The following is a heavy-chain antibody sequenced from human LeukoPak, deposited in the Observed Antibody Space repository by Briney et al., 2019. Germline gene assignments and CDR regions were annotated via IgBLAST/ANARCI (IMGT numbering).Heavy chain of an antibody. CDR2: IKQDGSEK. V-gene: IGHV3-7*01. CDR1: GFTFSSYW. CDR3: ARLVGYYYYYMDV. Sequence: GGSLRLSCAASGFTFSSYWMSWVRQAPGKGLEWVANIKQDGSEKYYVDSVKGRFTISRDNAKNSLYLQMNSLRAEDTAVFYCARLVGYYYYYMDVWGKGTTVTVSS. D-gene: IGHD3-10*01. J-gene: IGHJ6*03.